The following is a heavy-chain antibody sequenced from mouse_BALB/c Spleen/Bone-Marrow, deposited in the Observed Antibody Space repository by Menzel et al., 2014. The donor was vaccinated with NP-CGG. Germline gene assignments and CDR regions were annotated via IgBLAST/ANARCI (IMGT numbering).Heavy chain of an antibody. CDR2: IYPGDGDT. V-gene: IGHV1-82*01. D-gene: IGHD1-1*01. Sequence: QVQLKDSGPELVKPGASVKISCKASGYAFSSSWMNWVKQRPGQGLEWIGRIYPGDGDTNYNGKFKGKATLTADESSSTAYMQLSSLTSVDSAVYFCARDYGSSYGGVDYWGQGTTLTVSS. J-gene: IGHJ2*01. CDR1: GYAFSSSW. CDR3: ARDYGSSYGGVDY.